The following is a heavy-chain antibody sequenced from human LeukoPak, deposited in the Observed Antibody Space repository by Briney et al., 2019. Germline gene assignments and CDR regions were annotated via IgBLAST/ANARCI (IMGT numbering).Heavy chain of an antibody. CDR3: ARGLRGDYRLAPY. Sequence: GGSLRLSCAASGFTFSSYGMHWVRQAPGKGLEWVAVISYDGSNKYYADSVKGRFTISRDNSKNTLYLQMNSLRAEDTAVYYCARGLRGDYRLAPYWGQGTLVTVSS. J-gene: IGHJ4*02. V-gene: IGHV3-30*03. D-gene: IGHD4-17*01. CDR2: ISYDGSNK. CDR1: GFTFSSYG.